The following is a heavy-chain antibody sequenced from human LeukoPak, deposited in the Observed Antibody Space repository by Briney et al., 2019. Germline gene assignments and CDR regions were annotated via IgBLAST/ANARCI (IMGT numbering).Heavy chain of an antibody. D-gene: IGHD3-22*01. CDR2: ISAYNGNT. V-gene: IGHV1-18*01. Sequence: ASVKVSCKASGYTFTSYGISWVRQAPGQGVEWMGWISAYNGNTNYAQKLQGRVTMTTDTSTSTAYMELRSLRSDDTAVYYCSSNYDSSGYCYDAFDIWGQGTMVTVSS. CDR3: SSNYDSSGYCYDAFDI. J-gene: IGHJ3*02. CDR1: GYTFTSYG.